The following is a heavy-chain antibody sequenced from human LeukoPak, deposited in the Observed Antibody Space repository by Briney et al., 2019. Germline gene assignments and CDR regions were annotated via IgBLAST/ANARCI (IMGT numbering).Heavy chain of an antibody. D-gene: IGHD3-9*01. CDR3: ARDPPGRKRTAISIGLNYRFDY. CDR1: GFTFSSYA. V-gene: IGHV3-23*01. Sequence: PGGSLRLSCAASGFTFSSYAMSWVRQAPGKGLEWVSALSGSGGSTYYADSVKGRFTISRDNCKNTLYLQMNSLRAEDTAVYYCARDPPGRKRTAISIGLNYRFDYWGQGTLVTVSS. J-gene: IGHJ4*02. CDR2: LSGSGGST.